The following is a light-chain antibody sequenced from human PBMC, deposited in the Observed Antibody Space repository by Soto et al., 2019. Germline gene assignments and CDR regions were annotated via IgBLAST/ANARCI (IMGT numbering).Light chain of an antibody. V-gene: IGKV3-15*01. CDR1: QSVGAT. CDR2: GAS. Sequence: EIVMTQSPVTLYVFPWERATLSCRASQSVGATVAWYHQRPGQAPRLLISGASTRATGVPARVSASGSGTAFTLTISSLQSDDFGVYYFQQYADWPTTFGQGNRGDIK. CDR3: QQYADWPTT. J-gene: IGKJ1*01.